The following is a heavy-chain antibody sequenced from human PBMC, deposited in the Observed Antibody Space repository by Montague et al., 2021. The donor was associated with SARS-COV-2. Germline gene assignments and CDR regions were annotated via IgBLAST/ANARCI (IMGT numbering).Heavy chain of an antibody. V-gene: IGHV4-59*01. D-gene: IGHD5-18*01. Sequence: SETLSLTCTVSGGSISSYYWSWIRQPPGKGLEWIGYIYYSGSASYNPSLKSRVTISVDTSMNQFSLNLSPVTAADTAVYYCARAETAMLSEYYYGMDVWGQGTTVTVSS. J-gene: IGHJ6*02. CDR2: IYYSGSA. CDR1: GGSISSYY. CDR3: ARAETAMLSEYYYGMDV.